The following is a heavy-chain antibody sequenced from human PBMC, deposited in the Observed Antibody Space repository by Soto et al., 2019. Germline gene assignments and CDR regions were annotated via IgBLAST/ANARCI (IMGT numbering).Heavy chain of an antibody. V-gene: IGHV5-51*01. CDR2: IYPGDSDT. J-gene: IGHJ4*02. CDR3: AKQKISFDYAHFAY. Sequence: GESLKISCKGSGYSFTTYCIGWVRQMPGKGLEWMGIIYPGDSDTRYSPSFQGQVTISADKSISTAYLQWSSLKASDTAMYYCAKQKISFDYAHFAYGGQRTLVPVSA. D-gene: IGHD2-2*01. CDR1: GYSFTTYC.